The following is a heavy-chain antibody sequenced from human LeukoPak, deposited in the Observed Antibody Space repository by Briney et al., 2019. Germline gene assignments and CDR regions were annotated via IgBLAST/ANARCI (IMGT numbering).Heavy chain of an antibody. J-gene: IGHJ4*02. CDR2: IYSGGST. V-gene: IGHV3-66*04. CDR1: GFTFRNYG. Sequence: GGTLRLSCATSGFTFRNYGMAWVRQAPGKGLEWVSVIYSGGSTYYADSVKGRFTISRDNSKNTLYLQMNSLIPEDTALYYCAKPQEADLWVPDYWGQGTLVTVSS. D-gene: IGHD3-3*01. CDR3: AKPQEADLWVPDY.